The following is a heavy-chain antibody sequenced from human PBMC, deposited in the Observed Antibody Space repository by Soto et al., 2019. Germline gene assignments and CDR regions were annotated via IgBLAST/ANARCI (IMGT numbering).Heavy chain of an antibody. V-gene: IGHV4-30-2*01. CDR3: ASSEGDYSFFDY. CDR2: IYHSGST. J-gene: IGHJ4*02. Sequence: ASETLSLTCAVSGGSISSGGYSWSWIRQPPGKGLEWIGYIYHSGSTYYNPSLKSRVTISVDRSKNQFSLKLSSVTAADTAVYYCASSEGDYSFFDYWGQGTLVTVSS. CDR1: GGSISSGGYS. D-gene: IGHD4-17*01.